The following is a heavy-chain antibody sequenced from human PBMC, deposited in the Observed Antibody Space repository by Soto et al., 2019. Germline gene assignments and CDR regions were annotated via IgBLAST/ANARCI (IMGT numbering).Heavy chain of an antibody. V-gene: IGHV3-48*01. J-gene: IGHJ4*02. D-gene: IGHD6-13*01. Sequence: AGSLRLSFAASEFTFSSYSMNWVRQAPGKGLEWVSYISSSSSTIYYADSVKGRFTISRDNAKNSLYLQMNSLRAEDTAVYYCARDSIRYSSSWRPLEYWGQGTLVTVSS. CDR3: ARDSIRYSSSWRPLEY. CDR2: ISSSSSTI. CDR1: EFTFSSYS.